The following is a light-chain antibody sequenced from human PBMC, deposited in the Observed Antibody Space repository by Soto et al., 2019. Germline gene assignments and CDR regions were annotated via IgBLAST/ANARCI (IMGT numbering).Light chain of an antibody. CDR3: QQYGSSPWT. Sequence: VVMTQSPATLSVSPGERVTLSCRASQSVRSSYLAWYQQKPGQAPRLLIYGASSRATGIPDRFSGSGSGTDFTLTISRLEPEDFAVYYCQQYGSSPWTFGQGTKVDI. CDR2: GAS. V-gene: IGKV3-20*01. CDR1: QSVRSSY. J-gene: IGKJ1*01.